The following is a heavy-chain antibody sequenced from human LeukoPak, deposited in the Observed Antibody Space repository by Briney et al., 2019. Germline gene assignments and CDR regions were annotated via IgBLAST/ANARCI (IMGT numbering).Heavy chain of an antibody. J-gene: IGHJ4*02. V-gene: IGHV1-18*01. Sequence: GASLKLSCKASGYTFTSYGISWVRQAPGQGLEWMGWISAYNGNTNYAQKLQGRVTMTTDTSTSTAYMELRSLRSDDTAVYYCASVTLTPGYCSGGSCYSFYYWGQGTLVTVFS. D-gene: IGHD2-15*01. CDR1: GYTFTSYG. CDR3: ASVTLTPGYCSGGSCYSFYY. CDR2: ISAYNGNT.